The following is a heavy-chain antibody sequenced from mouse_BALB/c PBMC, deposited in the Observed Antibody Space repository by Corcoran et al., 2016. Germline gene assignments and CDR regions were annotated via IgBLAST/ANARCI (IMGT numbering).Heavy chain of an antibody. D-gene: IGHD1-1*02. CDR3: ARQGGAY. V-gene: IGHV1-9*01. CDR1: GYTFSSYW. J-gene: IGHJ3*01. Sequence: QVQLQQSGAELMKPGASVKIACKATGYTFSSYWIHGVKQRTGHGLEWIGEILPGSGSTNNNEKFKGKATFTADTSSNTTYMQFSRLTSEDSAVYYCARQGGAYWGQGTLVTVSA. CDR2: ILPGSGST.